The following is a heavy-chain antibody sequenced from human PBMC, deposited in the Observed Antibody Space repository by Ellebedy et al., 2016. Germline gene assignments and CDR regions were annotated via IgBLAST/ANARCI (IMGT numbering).Heavy chain of an antibody. D-gene: IGHD3-22*01. V-gene: IGHV3-48*01. J-gene: IGHJ4*02. CDR1: GFTFSSYS. CDR3: AKTEGITMIVVVIYQYFDY. Sequence: GGSLRLXXAASGFTFSSYSMNWVRQAPGKGLEWVSYISSSSSTIYYADSVKGRFTISRDNAKNSLYLQMNSLRAEDTAVYYCAKTEGITMIVVVIYQYFDYWGQGTLVTVSS. CDR2: ISSSSSTI.